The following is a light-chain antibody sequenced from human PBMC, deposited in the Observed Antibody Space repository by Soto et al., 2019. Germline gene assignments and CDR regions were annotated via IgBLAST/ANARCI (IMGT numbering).Light chain of an antibody. CDR2: AAS. CDR1: QLISSW. J-gene: IGKJ4*01. Sequence: DIQMTQSPSSLAASVGDRVTITCRASQLISSWLVWYQQKPGHAPNLLISAASNLQSGVPSRVSGSASGTEFTLTISSLQPEYFATYYCQQASTFPFTFSGGAEVHIK. V-gene: IGKV1-12*01. CDR3: QQASTFPFT.